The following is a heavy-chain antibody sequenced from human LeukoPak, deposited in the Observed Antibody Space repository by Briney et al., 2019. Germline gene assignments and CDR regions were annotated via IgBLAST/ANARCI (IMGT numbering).Heavy chain of an antibody. Sequence: SETLSLACTVSGVSISSYSWNWIRQPPGKGLEWIGYIYYSGSTNYNPSLKSRVTISVDTSKNQFSLKLNSVTAADTAVYYCTRDRSGSYHGTDVWGQRTTVTVS. CDR3: TRDRSGSYHGTDV. CDR1: GVSISSYS. CDR2: IYYSGST. J-gene: IGHJ6*02. V-gene: IGHV4-59*01. D-gene: IGHD1-26*01.